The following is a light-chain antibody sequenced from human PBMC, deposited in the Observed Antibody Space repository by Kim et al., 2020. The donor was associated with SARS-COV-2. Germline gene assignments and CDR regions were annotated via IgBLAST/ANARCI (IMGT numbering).Light chain of an antibody. CDR3: QQYNSYPWT. CDR2: DAS. CDR1: QGVSSW. J-gene: IGKJ1*01. Sequence: ASVGDRVTISCRASQGVSSWLAWYQQKAGKAPKLLIYDASSLESGVPSRFSGSGSETEFTLTIISLQPDDFATYYCQQYNSYPWTFGQGTKVDIK. V-gene: IGKV1-5*01.